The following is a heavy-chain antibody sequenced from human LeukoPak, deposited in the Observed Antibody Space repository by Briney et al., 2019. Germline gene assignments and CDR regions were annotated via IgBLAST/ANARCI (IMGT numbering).Heavy chain of an antibody. CDR1: GYTFTSYG. J-gene: IGHJ1*01. CDR3: ARAYGDYGPGYFQH. D-gene: IGHD4-17*01. V-gene: IGHV1-18*01. Sequence: GASVKVSCKASGYTFTSYGISWVRQAPGQGLEWMGWISAYNGNTNYAQKLQGRVTMTTDTSTSTAYMELRSLRSDDTAVYYCARAYGDYGPGYFQHWGQGTLVTVSS. CDR2: ISAYNGNT.